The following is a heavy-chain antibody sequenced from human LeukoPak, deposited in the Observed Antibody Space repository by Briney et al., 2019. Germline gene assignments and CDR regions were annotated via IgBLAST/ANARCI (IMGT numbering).Heavy chain of an antibody. CDR1: GYTLTELS. V-gene: IGHV1-24*01. D-gene: IGHD1-1*01. CDR2: FDPEDGET. CDR3: ATGDSPHDSYYYYGMDV. J-gene: IGHJ6*02. Sequence: ASVKVSCKVSGYTLTELSMHWVRQAPGKELEWMGGFDPEDGETIYAQKFQGRVTMTEDTSTDTAYMELSSLRSEDTAVYYCATGDSPHDSYYYYGMDVWGQGTTVTVSS.